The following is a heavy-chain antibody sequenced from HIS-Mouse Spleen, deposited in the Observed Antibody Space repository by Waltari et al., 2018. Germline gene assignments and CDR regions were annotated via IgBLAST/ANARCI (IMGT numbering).Heavy chain of an antibody. D-gene: IGHD6-13*01. CDR3: AREIPYSSSWYDWYFDL. V-gene: IGHV4-39*07. CDR2: IYYSRST. CDR1: GGSISSSVYS. Sequence: QLQLQESGPGLVKPSETLSLTCTVSGGSISSSVYSSGWSRQPPGKGLEWIGSIYYSRSTYYNPSLKSRVTISVDTSKNQFSLKLSSVTAADTAVYYCAREIPYSSSWYDWYFDLWGRGTLVTVSS. J-gene: IGHJ2*01.